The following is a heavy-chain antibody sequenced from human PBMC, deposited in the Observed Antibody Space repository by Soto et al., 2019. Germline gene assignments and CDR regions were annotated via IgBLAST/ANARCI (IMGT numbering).Heavy chain of an antibody. CDR1: GFTFSSYS. J-gene: IGHJ6*03. Sequence: GGSLRLSCAASGFTFSSYSMNWVRQAPGKGLEWVSYISSSSSTIYYADSVKGRFTIYRDNAKNSLYLQMNSLRTEDTAVYYWARGSPHPQETDCSGGSCYYYYYYYYMDVWGKGTTVTVSS. V-gene: IGHV3-48*01. CDR3: ARGSPHPQETDCSGGSCYYYYYYYYMDV. CDR2: ISSSSSTI. D-gene: IGHD2-15*01.